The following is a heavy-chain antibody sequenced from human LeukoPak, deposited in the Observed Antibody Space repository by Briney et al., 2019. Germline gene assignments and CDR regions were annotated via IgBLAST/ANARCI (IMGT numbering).Heavy chain of an antibody. J-gene: IGHJ4*02. CDR2: ISSSSSTI. CDR3: ARDSLTIFGVVIPNYFDY. CDR1: GFTFSSYS. V-gene: IGHV3-48*04. D-gene: IGHD3-3*01. Sequence: GGSLRLSCAASGFTFSSYSMNWVRQAPGKGLEWVSYISSSSSTIYYADSVKGRFTISRDNAKNSLHLQMNSLRAEDTAVYYCARDSLTIFGVVIPNYFDYWGQGTLVTVSS.